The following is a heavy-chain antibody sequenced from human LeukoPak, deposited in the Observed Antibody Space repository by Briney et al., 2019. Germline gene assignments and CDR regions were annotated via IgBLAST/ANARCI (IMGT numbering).Heavy chain of an antibody. V-gene: IGHV4-39*01. CDR1: GGSISSSRYY. J-gene: IGHJ4*02. D-gene: IGHD5-12*01. CDR2: IYYSGST. Sequence: SETLSLTCTVSGGSISSSRYYWGWIRQPPGQGLEWIGSIYYSGSTYYNPSLKSRVTISVDTSKNQFSLKLSSVTAADTAVYYCARLVADSGYVIDYWGQGTLVTVSS. CDR3: ARLVADSGYVIDY.